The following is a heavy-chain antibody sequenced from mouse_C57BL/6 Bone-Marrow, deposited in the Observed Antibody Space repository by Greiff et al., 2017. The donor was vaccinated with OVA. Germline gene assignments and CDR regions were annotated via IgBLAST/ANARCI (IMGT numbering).Heavy chain of an antibody. CDR3: TRNGEDDYGSSSYFDY. CDR2: IYPGNSDT. D-gene: IGHD1-1*01. V-gene: IGHV1-5*01. J-gene: IGHJ2*01. Sequence: EVKLVESGTVLARPGASVKMSCKTSGYTFTSYWMHWVKQRPGQGLEWIGAIYPGNSDTSYNQKFKGKAKLTAVTSASTAYMELSSLTNEDSAVYYGTRNGEDDYGSSSYFDYWGKGTTLTVSS. CDR1: GYTFTSYW.